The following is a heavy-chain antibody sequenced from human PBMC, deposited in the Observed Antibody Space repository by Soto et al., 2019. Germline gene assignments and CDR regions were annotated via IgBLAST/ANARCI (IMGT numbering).Heavy chain of an antibody. Sequence: SETLSLTCTVSGGSVSSGSYYWSWIRQPPGKGLEWIGYIYYSGSTNYNPSLKSRVTISVDTSKNQFSLKLSSVTAADTAVYYCAREGGVGSGWYYYWGQGTLVTVSS. J-gene: IGHJ4*02. D-gene: IGHD6-19*01. CDR3: AREGGVGSGWYYY. CDR1: GGSVSSGSYY. V-gene: IGHV4-61*01. CDR2: IYYSGST.